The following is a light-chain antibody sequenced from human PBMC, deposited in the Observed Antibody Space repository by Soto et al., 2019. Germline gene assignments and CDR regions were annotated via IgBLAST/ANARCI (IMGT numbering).Light chain of an antibody. J-gene: IGKJ5*01. V-gene: IGKV1-33*01. Sequence: DIQMTQSPSSLSASVGDRLTITCRASQGISTYLNWYQQKPGKAPKLLIYDASSLETGVPSRFSGSGSGTDFTLTISSLQPEDFATYYCQQYDNLPLIFGQGTRLEIK. CDR3: QQYDNLPLI. CDR2: DAS. CDR1: QGISTY.